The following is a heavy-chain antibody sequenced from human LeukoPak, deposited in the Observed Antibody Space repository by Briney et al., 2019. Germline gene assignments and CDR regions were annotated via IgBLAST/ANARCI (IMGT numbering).Heavy chain of an antibody. J-gene: IGHJ3*02. D-gene: IGHD3-22*01. CDR2: ISSSSSYI. CDR3: ASAGHIYDSSGSRDAFDI. Sequence: PGGSLRLSCAASGFTFSSYSMNWVRQAPGKGLEWVSSISSSSSYIYYADSVKGRFTISRDNAKNSLYLQMNSLRAQDTAVYYCASAGHIYDSSGSRDAFDIWGQGTMVTVSS. CDR1: GFTFSSYS. V-gene: IGHV3-21*01.